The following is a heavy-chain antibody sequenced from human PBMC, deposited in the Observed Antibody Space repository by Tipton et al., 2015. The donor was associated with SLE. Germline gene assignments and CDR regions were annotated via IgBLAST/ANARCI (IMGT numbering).Heavy chain of an antibody. J-gene: IGHJ6*03. D-gene: IGHD3-16*01. CDR2: IKSKIDGGTT. CDR1: GLTFNDAW. Sequence: SLRLSCAASGLTFNDAWMSWVRQAPGKGLEWVGRIKSKIDGGTTDYAAPVKGRFTISRDDSKNTVYLQMNSLKTEDTAVYYCTTAPGRSLTGGYYYYYIDVWGKGTTVTVSS. V-gene: IGHV3-15*01. CDR3: TTAPGRSLTGGYYYYYIDV.